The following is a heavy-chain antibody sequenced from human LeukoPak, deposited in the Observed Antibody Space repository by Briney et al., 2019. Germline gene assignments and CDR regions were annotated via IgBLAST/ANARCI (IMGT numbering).Heavy chain of an antibody. CDR3: ARPWIVGASLGAFDL. CDR1: GGSVRSGGYY. V-gene: IGHV4-61*08. J-gene: IGHJ3*01. Sequence: SETLSLTCTVSGGSVRSGGYYWSWIRQSPGMGLVWIAYVSYSGSTNDNPSLQSRVHISVDASKNQFSLKLSSVTAAATAVYFCARPWIVGASLGAFDLWGQGTMVTVSS. CDR2: VSYSGST. D-gene: IGHD1-26*01.